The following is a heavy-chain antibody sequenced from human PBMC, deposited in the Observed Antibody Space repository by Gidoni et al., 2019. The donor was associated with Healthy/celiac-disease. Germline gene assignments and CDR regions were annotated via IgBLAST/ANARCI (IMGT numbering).Heavy chain of an antibody. CDR3: ARDDIVVIPAAYAFDI. Sequence: QVHLQQWGAGLLKPSETLSLTCAVNGGSFIGYYWSWIRQPPGKGLEWIGEIDHSGSTNYNPSLKSRVTISVDTSKNQFSLKLSSVTAADTAVYYCARDDIVVIPAAYAFDIWGQGTMVTVSS. CDR1: GGSFIGYY. V-gene: IGHV4-34*01. CDR2: IDHSGST. J-gene: IGHJ3*02. D-gene: IGHD2-2*01.